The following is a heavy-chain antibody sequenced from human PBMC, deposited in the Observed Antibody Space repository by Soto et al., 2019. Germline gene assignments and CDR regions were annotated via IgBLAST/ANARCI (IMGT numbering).Heavy chain of an antibody. CDR2: IIPMLGIS. CDR3: TIGSWSGEVFDI. CDR1: GGTFSTYS. Sequence: QVQLVQSGAEVKKPGSAVKVSCKDSGGTFSTYSMFWVRQAPGQGLEWMGRIIPMLGISNYAQKFQGRVTIIADKSTGTAYMELSSLRSEDTALYYCTIGSWSGEVFDIWGQGTMVTVSS. D-gene: IGHD2-21*01. J-gene: IGHJ3*02. V-gene: IGHV1-69*02.